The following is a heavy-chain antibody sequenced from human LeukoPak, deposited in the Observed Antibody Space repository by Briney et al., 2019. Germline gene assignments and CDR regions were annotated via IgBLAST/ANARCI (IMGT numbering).Heavy chain of an antibody. CDR3: ARSVVVDAFDI. Sequence: SETLSLTCTVSGGSISSYYWSWIRQPPGKGLEWIGYIYYSGSTNYNPSLKSRVTISVDTSKNQFSLKLSSVTAADTAVYYCARSVVVDAFDIRGQGTMVTVSS. CDR2: IYYSGST. V-gene: IGHV4-59*08. D-gene: IGHD3-22*01. J-gene: IGHJ3*02. CDR1: GGSISSYY.